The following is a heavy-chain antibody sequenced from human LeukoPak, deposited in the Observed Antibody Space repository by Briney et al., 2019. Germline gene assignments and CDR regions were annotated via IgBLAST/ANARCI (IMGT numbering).Heavy chain of an antibody. V-gene: IGHV3-23*05. CDR1: GFTFSGSA. CDR3: AKDLRPDGINDFDH. CDR2: IYASGSTT. J-gene: IGHJ4*02. Sequence: GGSLRLSCAASGFTFSGSAMNWVCQAPGERQEWVSLIYASGSTTKYADSVKGRFTISRDNSKNTLYLQMNSLRAEDTAVYYCAKDLRPDGINDFDHWGQGTLVTVSS. D-gene: IGHD1-1*01.